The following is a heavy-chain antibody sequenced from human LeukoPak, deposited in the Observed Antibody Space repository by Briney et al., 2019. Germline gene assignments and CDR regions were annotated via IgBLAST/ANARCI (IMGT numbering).Heavy chain of an antibody. CDR3: AKAKEPITIFAKSPQYYMDV. CDR1: GFTFSSYG. Sequence: PGGSLRLSCAASGFTFSSYGMHWVRQAPGKGLEWVAFIQYDGNDRYYADSVKGRFTISRDDSKNTLYLQMNSLRAEDTAVYYCAKAKEPITIFAKSPQYYMDVWGKGTTVTVSS. J-gene: IGHJ6*03. D-gene: IGHD3-3*01. V-gene: IGHV3-30*02. CDR2: IQYDGNDR.